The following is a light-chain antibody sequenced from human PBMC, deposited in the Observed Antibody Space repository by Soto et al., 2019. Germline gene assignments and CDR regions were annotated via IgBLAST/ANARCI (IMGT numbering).Light chain of an antibody. CDR3: QQSYSTPLT. Sequence: DIQMTQYPSSLSASVGDRVTITCRASQTISSYLNWYQQKPGKAPNLLIYAASSLQSGVPSRFSGSGSGTDFTLTISSLQPEDFATYYCQQSYSTPLTFGGGTKV. V-gene: IGKV1-39*01. CDR1: QTISSY. CDR2: AAS. J-gene: IGKJ4*01.